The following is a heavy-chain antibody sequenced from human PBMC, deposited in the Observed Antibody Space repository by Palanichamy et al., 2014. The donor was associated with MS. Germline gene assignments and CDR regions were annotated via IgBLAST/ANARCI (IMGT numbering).Heavy chain of an antibody. CDR1: GFPFSNAW. J-gene: IGHJ4*02. CDR3: TTENVLRFFDWLSLYRQFDC. CDR2: IKSKTDGGTT. V-gene: IGHV3-15*01. Sequence: EVQLVESGGGLVKPGGSLRVSCAASGFPFSNAWMSWVRQAPGKGLEWVGRIKSKTDGGTTDYAAPVEGRFTISRDDSKSTLFLQMDSLKTDDSAVYYCTTENVLRFFDWLSLYRQFDCWGQGTLVTVSS. D-gene: IGHD3-9*01.